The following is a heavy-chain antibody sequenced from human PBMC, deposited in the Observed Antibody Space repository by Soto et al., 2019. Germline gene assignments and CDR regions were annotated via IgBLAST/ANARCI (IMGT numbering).Heavy chain of an antibody. J-gene: IGHJ6*02. D-gene: IGHD3-10*01. CDR1: GYTFTAYY. CDR3: ARNMDYYYGPGSGNGHGF. V-gene: IGHV1-2*02. CDR2: INPKFGDT. Sequence: QVQLVQSGAEMKEPGDSVRVSCEASGYTFTAYYIHWVRQAPGQGLEWMGWINPKFGDTTYAQDFQGRVSMPREMSISPVYMELSRLTSDDTAIYYCARNMDYYYGPGSGNGHGFWGQGTTVTVFS.